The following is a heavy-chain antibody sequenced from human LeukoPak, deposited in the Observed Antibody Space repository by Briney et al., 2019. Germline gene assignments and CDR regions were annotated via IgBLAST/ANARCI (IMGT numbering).Heavy chain of an antibody. Sequence: PGGSLRLSCAASGFTFSSYGMHWVRQAPDKGLEWVAVISYDGSNKYYADSVKGRFTISRDNSKNTLYLQMNSLRAEDTAVYYCARGYLGQQLVVSGAFDIWGQGTMVTVSS. J-gene: IGHJ3*02. D-gene: IGHD6-13*01. CDR2: ISYDGSNK. V-gene: IGHV3-30*03. CDR1: GFTFSSYG. CDR3: ARGYLGQQLVVSGAFDI.